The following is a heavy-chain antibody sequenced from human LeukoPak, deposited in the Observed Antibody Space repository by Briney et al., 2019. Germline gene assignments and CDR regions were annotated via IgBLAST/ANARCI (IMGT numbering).Heavy chain of an antibody. J-gene: IGHJ4*02. V-gene: IGHV3-9*01. CDR2: ITWNSDDM. CDR1: GFTFDGYG. D-gene: IGHD3-9*01. Sequence: QPGGSLRLSCAASGFTFDGYGMYWGRQAPGKGLEWVSGITWNSDDMAYADSVKGLFTISRDNAKNCLYLQMNSLRVEDTALYYCTKVTDWRTGFDYWGQGTLVTVSS. CDR3: TKVTDWRTGFDY.